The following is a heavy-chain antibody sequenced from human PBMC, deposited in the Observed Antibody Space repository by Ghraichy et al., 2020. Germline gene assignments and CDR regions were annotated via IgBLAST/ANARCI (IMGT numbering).Heavy chain of an antibody. CDR2: ISSSSSYI. D-gene: IGHD3-22*01. CDR1: GFTFSSYS. V-gene: IGHV3-21*01. CDR3: ARAAGWLSYFDY. Sequence: GEYLNISCAASGFTFSSYSMNWVRQAPGKGLEWVSSISSSSSYIYYADSVKGRFTISRDNAKNSLYLQMNSLRAEDTAVYYCARAAGWLSYFDYWGQGTLVTVSS. J-gene: IGHJ4*02.